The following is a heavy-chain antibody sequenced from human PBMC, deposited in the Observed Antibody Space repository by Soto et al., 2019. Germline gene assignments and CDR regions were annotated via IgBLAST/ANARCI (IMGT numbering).Heavy chain of an antibody. Sequence: GGSLRLSCSASGFTFSNYWMNWVRQAPGKGLEWVANIKPEGGEEYYVDSVKGRFTISRDNAKNSLYLQMNNLRDDDTALYYCVRDAHRRGDYDYWGQGALVTGSS. V-gene: IGHV3-7*01. D-gene: IGHD3-10*01. CDR1: GFTFSNYW. CDR2: IKPEGGEE. J-gene: IGHJ4*02. CDR3: VRDAHRRGDYDY.